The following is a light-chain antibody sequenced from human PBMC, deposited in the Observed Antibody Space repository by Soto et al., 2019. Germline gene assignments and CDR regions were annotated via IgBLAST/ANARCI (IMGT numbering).Light chain of an antibody. CDR2: DAS. J-gene: IGKJ1*01. V-gene: IGKV3-11*01. Sequence: EIVLTQSPATLSLSPGERATLACRASQSVSSYLAWYQQTPGQAPRLLIYDASNRATGIPARFSGSGSGTDVTLTISSLEPEDFAVYYCQQRSNWPGTFGQGTKVEIK. CDR3: QQRSNWPGT. CDR1: QSVSSY.